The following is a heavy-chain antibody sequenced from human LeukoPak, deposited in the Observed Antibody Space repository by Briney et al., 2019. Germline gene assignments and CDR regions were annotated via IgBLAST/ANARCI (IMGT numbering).Heavy chain of an antibody. CDR1: GGSISSGGYY. CDR2: IYYSGST. V-gene: IGHV4-31*03. J-gene: IGHJ4*02. D-gene: IGHD5-18*01. CDR3: ARGPSYSYGKDFDY. Sequence: SETLSLTCTVSGGSISSGGYYWSWIRQHPGKGLEWIGYIYYSGSTYYNPSLKSRVTISVDTSKNQFPLKLSSVTAADTAVYYCARGPSYSYGKDFDYWGQGTLVTVSS.